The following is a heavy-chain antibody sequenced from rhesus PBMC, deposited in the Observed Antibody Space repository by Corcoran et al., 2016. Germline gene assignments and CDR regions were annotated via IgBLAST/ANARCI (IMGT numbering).Heavy chain of an antibody. CDR2: ISPYKGNK. Sequence: QVQLVQSGAEIKQPGASVKLSCKASGYTFTNYYMHWVRQAPGQGLEWIGLISPYKGNKDYPQNVQGRVTITADTSTSTGYRELSSLRSEDTAVYYCTRGGWNNYFDCWGQGVLVTVSS. CDR3: TRGGWNNYFDC. J-gene: IGHJ4*01. D-gene: IGHD1-20*01. V-gene: IGHV1-180*01. CDR1: GYTFTNYY.